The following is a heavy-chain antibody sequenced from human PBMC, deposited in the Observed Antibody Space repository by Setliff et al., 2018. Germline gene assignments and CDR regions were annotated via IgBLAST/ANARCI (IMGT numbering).Heavy chain of an antibody. Sequence: PSETLSLTCTVSGGSISSYYWSWIRQPAGKGLELIGRIYTSGSTNYNPSLKSRVTMSVDTSKNQFSLKLSSVTAADTAVYYCAREKGNREAPELRGLYYYYMDVWGKGATVTVSS. V-gene: IGHV4-4*07. CDR1: GGSISSYY. D-gene: IGHD3-10*01. CDR2: IYTSGST. J-gene: IGHJ6*03. CDR3: AREKGNREAPELRGLYYYYMDV.